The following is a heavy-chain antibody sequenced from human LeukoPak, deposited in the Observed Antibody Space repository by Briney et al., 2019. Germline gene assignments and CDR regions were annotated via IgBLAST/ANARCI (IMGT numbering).Heavy chain of an antibody. CDR3: ARARYSSGWYPK. CDR2: INYSGST. CDR1: GGSISSSSYY. D-gene: IGHD6-19*01. V-gene: IGHV4-39*07. J-gene: IGHJ4*02. Sequence: SETLSLTCTVSGGSISSSSYYWGWIRQPPGKGLEWIGSINYSGSTYYNPSLKSRVTISVDTSKNQFSLKLSSVTAADTAVYYCARARYSSGWYPKWGQGTLVTVSS.